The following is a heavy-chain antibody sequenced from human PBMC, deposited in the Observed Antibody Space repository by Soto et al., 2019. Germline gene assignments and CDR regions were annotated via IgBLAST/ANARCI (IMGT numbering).Heavy chain of an antibody. Sequence: SVKVSCKASGGTFSSYTISWVRQAPGQGLEWMGRIIPILGIANYAQKFQGRVTITADKSTSTAYMELSSLRSEDTAVYYCARDQSTAAAETSFDYWGQGTLVTVSS. CDR3: ARDQSTAAAETSFDY. D-gene: IGHD6-13*01. CDR1: GGTFSSYT. J-gene: IGHJ4*02. CDR2: IIPILGIA. V-gene: IGHV1-69*04.